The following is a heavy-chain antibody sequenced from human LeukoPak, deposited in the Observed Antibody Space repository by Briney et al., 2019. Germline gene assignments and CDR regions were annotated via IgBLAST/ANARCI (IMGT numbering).Heavy chain of an antibody. J-gene: IGHJ4*02. Sequence: GGSLRLSCAASGFTFSSYSMNWVRQAPGKGLEWVSSISSSSSYIYYADSVEGRFTISRDNAKNSLYLQMNSLRAEDTAVYYCARAGKTTVTHFDYWGQGTLVTVSS. D-gene: IGHD4-17*01. CDR3: ARAGKTTVTHFDY. V-gene: IGHV3-21*01. CDR2: ISSSSSYI. CDR1: GFTFSSYS.